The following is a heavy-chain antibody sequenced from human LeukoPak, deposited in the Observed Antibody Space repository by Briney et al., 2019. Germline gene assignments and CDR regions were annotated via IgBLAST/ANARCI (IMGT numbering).Heavy chain of an antibody. Sequence: PSETLSLTCTVSGGSISSYYWNWIRQAPGKGLEWIGNIYYSGSSNYNPSLRGRVTISLDTSKNQFSLKLSSVTAADTAVYYCARFPYGAYGLDYWGQGTLVTVSS. D-gene: IGHD4-17*01. CDR2: IYYSGSS. V-gene: IGHV4-59*08. CDR3: ARFPYGAYGLDY. CDR1: GGSISSYY. J-gene: IGHJ4*02.